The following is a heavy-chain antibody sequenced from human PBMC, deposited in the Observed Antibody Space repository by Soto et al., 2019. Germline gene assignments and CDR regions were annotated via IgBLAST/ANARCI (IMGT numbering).Heavy chain of an antibody. Sequence: QVQLVQSGEEVKKPGASVEVSCKASGYTFTSYGISWVRQAPGQGLEWRGWISAYNGNTNYAQKLQGRVTMTTDTSPSTAYMELRSLRSDDTAVYYCATRGGLGWAYYYGMDVWGQGTTVTVSS. D-gene: IGHD1-26*01. CDR1: GYTFTSYG. CDR2: ISAYNGNT. V-gene: IGHV1-18*01. CDR3: ATRGGLGWAYYYGMDV. J-gene: IGHJ6*02.